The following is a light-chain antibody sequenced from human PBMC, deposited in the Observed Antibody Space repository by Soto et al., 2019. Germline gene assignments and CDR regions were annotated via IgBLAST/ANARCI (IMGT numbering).Light chain of an antibody. V-gene: IGKV3-20*01. Sequence: EIVLTQSPGTLSLSPGERATLSCRASQSVNNNYLAWYQQKPGQAPRLLIDGASSRATGIPDRFSGSGSGTDFTLTISRLEPEDFAVYYCQQYGSSPLTFGGGTKVEIK. CDR1: QSVNNNY. CDR3: QQYGSSPLT. CDR2: GAS. J-gene: IGKJ4*01.